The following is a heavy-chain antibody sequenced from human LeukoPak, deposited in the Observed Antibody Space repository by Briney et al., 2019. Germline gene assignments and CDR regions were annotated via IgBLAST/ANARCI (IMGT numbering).Heavy chain of an antibody. J-gene: IGHJ4*02. CDR1: GYTFTSYG. CDR3: AREVGYCSGGSCYNYFDY. Sequence: ASVKVSCKASGYTFTSYGISWVRQAPGQGLEWMGWISAYNGNTNYAQKLQGRVTMTTDTSTSTAYMELRSLRSDDTAVYYCAREVGYCSGGSCYNYFDYWGQGTLVTVSS. V-gene: IGHV1-18*01. CDR2: ISAYNGNT. D-gene: IGHD2-15*01.